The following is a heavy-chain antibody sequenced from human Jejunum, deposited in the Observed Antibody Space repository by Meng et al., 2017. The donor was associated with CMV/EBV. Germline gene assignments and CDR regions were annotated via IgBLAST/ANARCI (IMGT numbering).Heavy chain of an antibody. J-gene: IGHJ4*02. V-gene: IGHV3-7*01. CDR1: GFTFSRYW. Sequence: FGFTFSRYWMTWVRKAPGKGLEWVVNIKQDGSEKYYVDSVRGRFTVSRDNARNSVYLQLNSLTVEDTAVYYCARIGYTSSSLDYWGRGTLVTVSS. D-gene: IGHD1-1*01. CDR3: ARIGYTSSSLDY. CDR2: IKQDGSEK.